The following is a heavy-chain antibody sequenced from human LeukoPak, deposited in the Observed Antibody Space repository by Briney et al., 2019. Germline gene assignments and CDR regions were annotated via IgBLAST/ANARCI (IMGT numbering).Heavy chain of an antibody. CDR3: ARVHPHFAFDI. CDR2: ISSSSSYI. Sequence: GGSLRRSCAASGFTFSSYSMNWVRQAPGKGLEWVSSISSSSSYIYYADSVKGRFTISRDNAKNSLYLQMNSLRAEDTAVYYCARVHPHFAFDIWGQGTMVTVSS. CDR1: GFTFSSYS. V-gene: IGHV3-21*01. J-gene: IGHJ3*02.